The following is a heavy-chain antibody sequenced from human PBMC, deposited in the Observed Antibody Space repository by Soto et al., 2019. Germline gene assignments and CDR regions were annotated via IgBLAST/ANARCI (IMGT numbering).Heavy chain of an antibody. CDR3: ARAMAVIFGIVMVLDH. D-gene: IGHD3-3*01. V-gene: IGHV6-1*01. Sequence: PSQTLSLTCAISGDSVSSNSAAWNWIRQSPSRGLEWLGRTYYRSRWYNDYAPSVKSRLTINRDTTKNQFSLQLNSVTPEDTAIYFCARAMAVIFGIVMVLDHWALGTLVTVSS. J-gene: IGHJ4*02. CDR2: TYYRSRWYN. CDR1: GDSVSSNSAA.